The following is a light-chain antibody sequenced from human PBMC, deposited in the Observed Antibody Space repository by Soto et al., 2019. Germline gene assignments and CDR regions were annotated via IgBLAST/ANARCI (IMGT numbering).Light chain of an antibody. CDR1: QSVSRSY. CDR2: GAS. Sequence: EIVLTQSPGTLSLSPGERATLSCRASQSVSRSYLAWYQQKPGQTPRLLISGASSRATGITDRFSGSGSGTDFTLTISRREPEDFAVYYCQQYGSSPITFDQGTRLEIK. CDR3: QQYGSSPIT. V-gene: IGKV3-20*01. J-gene: IGKJ5*01.